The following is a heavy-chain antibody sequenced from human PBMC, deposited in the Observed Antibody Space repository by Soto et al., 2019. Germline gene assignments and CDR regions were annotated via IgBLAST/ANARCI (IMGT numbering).Heavy chain of an antibody. D-gene: IGHD2-15*01. CDR2: ISSSSTI. J-gene: IGHJ6*02. CDR3: ARKIVGYYGMDV. Sequence: VGSLRLSCAASGFTFSSHSMNWVRQAPGKGLEWISYISSSSTIYYADSVKGRFTISRDNAKNSLYLQMNNLRAEDTAVYYCARKIVGYYGMDVWGQGTTVTVSS. CDR1: GFTFSSHS. V-gene: IGHV3-48*01.